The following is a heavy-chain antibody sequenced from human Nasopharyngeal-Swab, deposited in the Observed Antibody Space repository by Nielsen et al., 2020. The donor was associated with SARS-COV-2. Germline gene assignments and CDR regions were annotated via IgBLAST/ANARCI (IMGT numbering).Heavy chain of an antibody. V-gene: IGHV3-21*01. Sequence: GGSLRLSCTASGFTFSSYSMNWVRQAPGKGLEWVSSISSSSSYTYYADSVKGRFTISRDNAKNSLYLQMNSLRAEDTAVYYCARDIDSSGYSGYWYFDLWGRGTLVTVSS. CDR2: ISSSSSYT. CDR3: ARDIDSSGYSGYWYFDL. D-gene: IGHD3-22*01. CDR1: GFTFSSYS. J-gene: IGHJ2*01.